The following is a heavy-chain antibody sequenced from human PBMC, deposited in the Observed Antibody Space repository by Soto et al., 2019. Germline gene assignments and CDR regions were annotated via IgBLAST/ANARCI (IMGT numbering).Heavy chain of an antibody. V-gene: IGHV2-26*01. CDR1: GFSLSNARMG. J-gene: IGHJ4*02. Sequence: QVTLKESGPVLVKPTETLTLTCTVSGFSLSNARMGVSWIRQPPGKALEWLAHIFSNDEKSYSTSLKSRLTISKDTSKRQVVLTMTNMDPVDTATYYCARITLFSYDYVWGSYRYHFDYWGQGTLVTVSS. CDR3: ARITLFSYDYVWGSYRYHFDY. CDR2: IFSNDEK. D-gene: IGHD3-16*02.